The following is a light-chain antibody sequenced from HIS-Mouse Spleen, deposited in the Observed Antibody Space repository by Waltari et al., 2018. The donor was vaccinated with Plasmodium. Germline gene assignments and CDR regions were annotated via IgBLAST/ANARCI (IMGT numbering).Light chain of an antibody. CDR3: SSDAGSNNLV. J-gene: IGLJ2*01. CDR2: EVS. Sequence: QSALTQPPSASGSPGQSVTISCTGTSSDVGGYNYVSWYQQHPGKAPKLMIYEVSKRPTGVPDRFSGSKSGNTASLTVSGLQAEDEADYCCSSDAGSNNLVFGGGTKLTVL. V-gene: IGLV2-8*01. CDR1: SSDVGGYNY.